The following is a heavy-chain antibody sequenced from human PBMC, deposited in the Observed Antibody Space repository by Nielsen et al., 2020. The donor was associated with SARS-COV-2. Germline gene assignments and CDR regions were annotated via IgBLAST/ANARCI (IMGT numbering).Heavy chain of an antibody. CDR1: GFTFSSYA. V-gene: IGHV3-23*03. CDR3: AKDGSSDFWSGYGVYFDY. J-gene: IGHJ4*02. D-gene: IGHD3-3*01. Sequence: GGSLRLSCAASGFTFSSYAMSWVRQAPGKGLEWVSVIYSGGSSTYYADSVKGRFTISRDNSKNTLYLQMNSLRAEDTAVYYCAKDGSSDFWSGYGVYFDYWGQGTLVTVSS. CDR2: IYSGGSST.